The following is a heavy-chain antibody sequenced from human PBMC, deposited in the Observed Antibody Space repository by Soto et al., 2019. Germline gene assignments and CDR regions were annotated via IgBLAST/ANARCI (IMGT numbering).Heavy chain of an antibody. D-gene: IGHD2-2*01. CDR2: ISYDGSDK. CDR1: GFTFNTFG. J-gene: IGHJ4*02. V-gene: IGHV3-30*18. Sequence: PGGSLRLSCAASGFTFNTFGMHWVRQAPGKGLEWVAVISYDGSDKYYSDSVRGRFTISRDNSMNTLYLQMNSLRTEDTAVYYCAKSPNFYCSSHHCYKYYFDYWGQGTLVTVSS. CDR3: AKSPNFYCSSHHCYKYYFDY.